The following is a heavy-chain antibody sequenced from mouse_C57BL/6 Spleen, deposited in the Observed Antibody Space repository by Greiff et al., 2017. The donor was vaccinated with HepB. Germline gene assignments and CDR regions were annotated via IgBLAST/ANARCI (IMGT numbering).Heavy chain of an antibody. CDR2: IDPSDSET. Sequence: QVQLQQPGAELVRPGSSVKLSCKASGYTFTSYWMHWVKQRPIQGLEWIGNIDPSDSETHYNQKFKDKATLTVDKSSSTAYMQLSSLTSEDSAVYYCARLYDGYRLAYWGQGTLVTVSA. CDR3: ARLYDGYRLAY. D-gene: IGHD2-3*01. J-gene: IGHJ3*01. CDR1: GYTFTSYW. V-gene: IGHV1-52*01.